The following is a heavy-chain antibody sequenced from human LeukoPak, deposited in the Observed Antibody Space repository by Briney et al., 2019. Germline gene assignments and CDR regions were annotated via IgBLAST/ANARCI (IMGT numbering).Heavy chain of an antibody. J-gene: IGHJ3*01. D-gene: IGHD4-23*01. Sequence: GASVKVSCKASGYTFTSYGISWVRQAPGQGLEWMGWISAYNGNTNYAQKLQGRVIITTDTSASTVYMELSSLRSEDTAVYYCARDAVVGTGIAFDVWGQGTMVTVSS. CDR1: GYTFTSYG. CDR3: ARDAVVGTGIAFDV. V-gene: IGHV1-18*01. CDR2: ISAYNGNT.